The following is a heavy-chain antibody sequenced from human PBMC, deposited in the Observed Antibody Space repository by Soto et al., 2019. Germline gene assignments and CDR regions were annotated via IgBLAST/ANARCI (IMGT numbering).Heavy chain of an antibody. CDR1: GRSITSYY. CDR3: ARFCRTGRLGQYIDN. Sequence: QVVLQESGPGLVKPSETLSLTCSVSGRSITSYYWSWGRQPPGKGLEWIGYIYDNGITSQNPSLKSRVTMSADTSQNQFSLTLPSVTGADTAVYYCARFCRTGRLGQYIDNLGQVTLVTVSS. CDR2: IYDNGIT. V-gene: IGHV4-59*12. D-gene: IGHD6-6*01. J-gene: IGHJ4*02.